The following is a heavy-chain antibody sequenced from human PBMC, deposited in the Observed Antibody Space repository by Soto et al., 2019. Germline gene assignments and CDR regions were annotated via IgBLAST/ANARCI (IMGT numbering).Heavy chain of an antibody. CDR3: ARGLYSGYDFIDS. D-gene: IGHD5-12*01. V-gene: IGHV1-69*06. CDR1: GDTFRTYV. Sequence: SVKVSCKASGDTFRTYVFTWVRQAPGQGLEWMGRVIPISNTVNYAQRFQGRVTLTADKSSGTAYMELSSLRSDDTAMYYCARGLYSGYDFIDSWGQGTMVTVSS. CDR2: VIPISNTV. J-gene: IGHJ4*02.